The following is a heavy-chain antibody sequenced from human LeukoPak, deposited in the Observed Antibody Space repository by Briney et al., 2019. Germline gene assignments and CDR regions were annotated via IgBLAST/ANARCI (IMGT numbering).Heavy chain of an antibody. CDR1: GGSISSYY. CDR3: ARAMVRGVSCYFDY. Sequence: SETLSLTCTVSGGSISSYYWSWIRQPPGKGLEWIGYIYYSGSTNYNPSLKSRVTISVDTSKNQFSLKLSSVTAADTAVYYCARAMVRGVSCYFDYWGQGTLVTVSS. D-gene: IGHD3-10*01. J-gene: IGHJ4*02. V-gene: IGHV4-59*01. CDR2: IYYSGST.